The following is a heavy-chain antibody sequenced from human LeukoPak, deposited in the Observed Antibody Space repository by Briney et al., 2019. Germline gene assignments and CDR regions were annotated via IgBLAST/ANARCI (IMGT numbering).Heavy chain of an antibody. J-gene: IGHJ3*02. D-gene: IGHD4-23*01. CDR2: IYHSGTF. CDR1: GGSITTSNW. V-gene: IGHV4/OR15-8*01. Sequence: SETLSLTCAISGGSITTSNWWSWVRQSPGKGLEWIGDIYHSGTFNYNPSLRSRVTISVDKSKNQFSLKLSSVTAADTAVYYCARGPSVDPHDALNTWGQGKMVTVSS. CDR3: ARGPSVDPHDALNT.